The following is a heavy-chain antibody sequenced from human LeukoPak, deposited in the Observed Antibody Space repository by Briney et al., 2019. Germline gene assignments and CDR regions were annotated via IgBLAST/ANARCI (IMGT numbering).Heavy chain of an antibody. D-gene: IGHD5-24*01. J-gene: IGHJ3*02. CDR2: IYYSGNT. CDR1: GGSISSGGYY. V-gene: IGHV4-31*03. CDR3: ASRDGYNYVSAFDI. Sequence: PSETLSLTCTVSGGSISSGGYYWSWIRQHPGKGLEWIGYIYYSGNTYYNPSLKSRVTISVDTSKNQFSLKLSSVTAADTAVYYCASRDGYNYVSAFDIWGQGTMVTVSS.